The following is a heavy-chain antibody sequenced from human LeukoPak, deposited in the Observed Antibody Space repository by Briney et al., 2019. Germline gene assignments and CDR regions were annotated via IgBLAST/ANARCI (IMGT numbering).Heavy chain of an antibody. CDR3: ARGVDGGIPNY. D-gene: IGHD4-23*01. CDR1: GGTFSSYA. Sequence: SVKVSCKASGGTFSSYAISWVRQAPGQGLEWMGGIIPIFGTANYAQKLQGRVTITTDTSTSTAYMELRSLRSDDTAVYYCARGVDGGIPNYWGQGTLVTVSS. V-gene: IGHV1-69*05. J-gene: IGHJ4*02. CDR2: IIPIFGTA.